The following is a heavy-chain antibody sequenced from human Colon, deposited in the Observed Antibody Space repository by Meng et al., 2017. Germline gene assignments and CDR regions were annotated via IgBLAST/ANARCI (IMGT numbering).Heavy chain of an antibody. D-gene: IGHD2-15*01. CDR3: ARHEKYCSGGSCYSVDY. Sequence: QVQLQESVPGLVKPSQTLSLTCTVSGCSISSGDYCWSWIRQPPGKGLEWIGYIYYSGSTYYNPSLKSRGTISVDTSKNQFSLKLSSVTAADTAVYYCARHEKYCSGGSCYSVDYWGQGTLVTVSS. V-gene: IGHV4-30-4*01. CDR1: GCSISSGDYC. J-gene: IGHJ4*02. CDR2: IYYSGST.